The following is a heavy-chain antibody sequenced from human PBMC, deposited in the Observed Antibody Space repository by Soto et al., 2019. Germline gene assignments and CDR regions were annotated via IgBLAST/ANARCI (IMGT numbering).Heavy chain of an antibody. V-gene: IGHV4-61*01. CDR3: ARDRPGSYFDY. D-gene: IGHD1-26*01. CDR1: GGSVSSGSYY. J-gene: IGHJ4*02. CDR2: IYYSGST. Sequence: WETLSLTCTVSGGSVSSGSYYWSWIRQPPGKGLEWIGYIYYSGSTNYNPSLKSRVTISVDTSKNQFSLKLSSVTAADTAVYYCARDRPGSYFDYWGQGTLVTVSS.